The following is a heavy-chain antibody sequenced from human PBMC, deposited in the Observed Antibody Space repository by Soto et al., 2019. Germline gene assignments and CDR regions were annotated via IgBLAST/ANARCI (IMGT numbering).Heavy chain of an antibody. CDR2: IYWDDDK. D-gene: IGHD3-22*01. J-gene: IGHJ4*02. CDR3: ASYYYDSSGWGYFDY. CDR1: GFALSTSEVG. Sequence: QITLKESGPTLVKPTQTLTLTCTFSGFALSTSEVGVGWIRQPPGKALEWLALIYWDDDKRYSPSLKSRLTNTKDTSKKQVVLTITNMDPVDTATYYCASYYYDSSGWGYFDYWGQETLVTVSS. V-gene: IGHV2-5*02.